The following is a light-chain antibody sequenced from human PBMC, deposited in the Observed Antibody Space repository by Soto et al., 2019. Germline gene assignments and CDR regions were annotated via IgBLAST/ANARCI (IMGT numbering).Light chain of an antibody. CDR1: QSISSY. CDR2: AAS. V-gene: IGKV1-39*01. CDR3: QQSYSTPIT. J-gene: IGKJ5*01. Sequence: DIQMTQSPSSLSAPVGDRVTITCRASQSISSYLNWYQQKPGKAPKLLIYAASSLQSGGPSRFSGSGSGTDFTLTISSLQPEDFATYYCQQSYSTPITFGQGTRLEIK.